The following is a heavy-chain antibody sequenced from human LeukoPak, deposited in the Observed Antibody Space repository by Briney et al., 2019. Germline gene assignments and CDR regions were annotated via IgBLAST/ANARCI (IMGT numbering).Heavy chain of an antibody. CDR1: GGTLSSYA. D-gene: IGHD4-17*01. CDR2: IIPIFVTA. J-gene: IGHJ4*02. Sequence: ASVNVSCKASGGTLSSYAISWVRQAPGQGLEWMGGIIPIFVTANYAQKFQGKVTITADRSRSTAYMKLSSLRSEDRAVYYCARDGYGDLPAYWGQGTLVTVSS. CDR3: ARDGYGDLPAY. V-gene: IGHV1-69*06.